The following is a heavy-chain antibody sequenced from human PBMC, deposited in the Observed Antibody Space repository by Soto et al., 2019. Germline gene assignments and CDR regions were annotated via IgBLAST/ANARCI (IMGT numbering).Heavy chain of an antibody. V-gene: IGHV4-59*08. Sequence: SETLSLTCTVSGGSISSYYWSWIRQPPGKGLEWIGYIYYSGSTYYNPSLKSRVTISVDTPKNQFSLKLSSVTAADTAVYYCARAYCSGDSCHPGNYYFDCWGQGTLVTVSS. CDR2: IYYSGST. CDR1: GGSISSYY. J-gene: IGHJ4*02. D-gene: IGHD2-15*01. CDR3: ARAYCSGDSCHPGNYYFDC.